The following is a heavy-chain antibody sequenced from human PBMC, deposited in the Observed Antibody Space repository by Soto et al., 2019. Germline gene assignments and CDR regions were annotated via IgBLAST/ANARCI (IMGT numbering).Heavy chain of an antibody. D-gene: IGHD6-6*01. V-gene: IGHV1-46*01. CDR1: GYTFTSYY. CDR2: INPSGGST. CDR3: AREGQYSSSSRVSWYYYYGMDV. Sequence: GASVKVSCKASGYTFTSYYMHWVRQAPGQGLEWMGIINPSGGSTSYAQKFQGRVTMTRDTSTSTVYMELSSLRSEDTAVYYCAREGQYSSSSRVSWYYYYGMDVWGQGTTVTVSS. J-gene: IGHJ6*02.